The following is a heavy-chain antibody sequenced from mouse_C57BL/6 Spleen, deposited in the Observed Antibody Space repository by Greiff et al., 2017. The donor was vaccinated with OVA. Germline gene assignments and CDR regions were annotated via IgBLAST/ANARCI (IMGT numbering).Heavy chain of an antibody. J-gene: IGHJ4*01. CDR2: FYPGSGSI. D-gene: IGHD1-2*01. Sequence: VQLQQSGAELVKPGASVKLSCKASGYTFTEYTIHWVKQRSGQGLEWIGWFYPGSGSITYNEKFKDKATLTADKSTSTVYIAISSLTSEDSAFYFCARHEDYDGPNAMDYWGQGTSVTVSS. CDR1: GYTFTEYT. CDR3: ARHEDYDGPNAMDY. V-gene: IGHV1-62-2*01.